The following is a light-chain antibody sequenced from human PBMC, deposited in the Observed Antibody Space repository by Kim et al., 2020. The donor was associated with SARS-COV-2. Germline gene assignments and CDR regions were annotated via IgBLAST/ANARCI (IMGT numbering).Light chain of an antibody. CDR3: QAWDSGIVV. V-gene: IGLV3-1*01. CDR2: QDD. CDR1: DLGDKY. Sequence: SYELTQPPSVSVAPGQTASITCSGDDLGDKYACWYQQKPGQSPVLVIYQDDKRPSGIPERFSGSNSGNAATLTISGTQAMDEADYYCQAWDSGIVVFGTGTKGTVL. J-gene: IGLJ1*01.